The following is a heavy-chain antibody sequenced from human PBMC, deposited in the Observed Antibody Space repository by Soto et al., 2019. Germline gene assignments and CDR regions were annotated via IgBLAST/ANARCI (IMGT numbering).Heavy chain of an antibody. D-gene: IGHD3-22*01. CDR1: GYSFTSYW. Sequence: PGESLKISCKGSGYSFTSYWISWVRQMPGKXLEWMGRIDPSDSYTNYSPSFQGHVTISADKSISTAYLQWSSLKASDNAMYYCARHAGDYYESSGYFFVLHGMDVWGQGTTVTVAS. J-gene: IGHJ6*02. V-gene: IGHV5-10-1*01. CDR2: IDPSDSYT. CDR3: ARHAGDYYESSGYFFVLHGMDV.